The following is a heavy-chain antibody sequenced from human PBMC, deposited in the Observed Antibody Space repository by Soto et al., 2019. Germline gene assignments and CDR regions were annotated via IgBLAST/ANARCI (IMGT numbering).Heavy chain of an antibody. V-gene: IGHV3-15*05. CDR3: TPDRLDF. Sequence: PGGSLRLSCIASGLDFNNAWMGWVRQAPGKALEWVGRIRRNSQGGTSDYAAPVKGRFTISRDDARTTVFLEMTSLKAEDTAMYYCTPDRLDFWGRGVLVTVSS. CDR2: IRRNSQGGTS. J-gene: IGHJ2*01. CDR1: GLDFNNAW.